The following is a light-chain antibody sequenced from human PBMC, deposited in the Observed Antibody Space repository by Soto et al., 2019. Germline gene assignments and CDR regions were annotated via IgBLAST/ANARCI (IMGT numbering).Light chain of an antibody. Sequence: DIVMTQSPLSLPCTAGYPSSIAFXSSXILLHSNGYNYFYWYLQKPGQPPQLLIYEVSNRFSGVPDRFIGSGSGTDFTLKISRVEAEDVGIYYCMQNIQLPITFGQGTRLEIK. J-gene: IGKJ5*01. CDR1: XILLHSNGYNY. CDR2: EVS. CDR3: MQNIQLPIT. V-gene: IGKV2D-29*01.